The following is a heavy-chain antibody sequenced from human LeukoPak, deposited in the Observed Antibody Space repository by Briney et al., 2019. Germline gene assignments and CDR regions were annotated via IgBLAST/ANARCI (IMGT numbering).Heavy chain of an antibody. Sequence: QTGGSLRLSCAASGFTFSSYGTSWVRQAPGKGLEWVAFIWYDGSNKYYADSVKGRFTISRDNSKNTLYLQMNSLRAEDTAVYYCAKGLSSGWHWRDGTEFDYWGQGTLVTVSS. CDR2: IWYDGSNK. J-gene: IGHJ4*02. V-gene: IGHV3-30*02. CDR3: AKGLSSGWHWRDGTEFDY. D-gene: IGHD6-19*01. CDR1: GFTFSSYG.